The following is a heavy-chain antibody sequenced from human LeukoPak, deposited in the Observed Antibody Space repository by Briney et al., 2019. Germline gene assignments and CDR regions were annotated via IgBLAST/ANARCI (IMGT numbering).Heavy chain of an antibody. J-gene: IGHJ4*02. Sequence: PGGSLRLSCAASGFTVSSNYMSWVRQAPGKGLEWVSVIYSDDTTYYADSVKGRFTISRDNSKNTLHLQMNSLRAEDTAVYYCAKEVYYFASGSYLRYFDYWGQGTLVTVSS. V-gene: IGHV3-66*01. D-gene: IGHD3-10*01. CDR2: IYSDDTT. CDR1: GFTVSSNY. CDR3: AKEVYYFASGSYLRYFDY.